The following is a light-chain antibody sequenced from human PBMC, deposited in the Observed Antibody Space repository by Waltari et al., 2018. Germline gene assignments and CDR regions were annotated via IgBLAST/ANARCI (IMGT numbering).Light chain of an antibody. J-gene: IGKJ2*01. V-gene: IGKV1-5*03. CDR2: MTS. CDR3: KHFDTYAYT. Sequence: DIQMTQSPSTLSASVGARVTITCRASQNIGRWLACYQQKPGKAPKLLIYMTSKLETGVPLRFSGSGSGTDFTLTINSLQPDDFATYFCKHFDTYAYTFGQGTKLDIQ. CDR1: QNIGRW.